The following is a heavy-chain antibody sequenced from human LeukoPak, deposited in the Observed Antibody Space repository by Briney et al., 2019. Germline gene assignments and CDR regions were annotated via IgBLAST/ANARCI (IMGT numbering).Heavy chain of an antibody. CDR3: ARWRGAQSEFEY. J-gene: IGHJ4*02. Sequence: PGGSLRLSCTASGFTFSTYWMSWVRQAPGKGLECVASIKQDGSEKEYVDSVKSRFTISRDNAKNSLYLQMISLRAEDTAVYYCARWRGAQSEFEYWGQGTLVTVSS. CDR2: IKQDGSEK. V-gene: IGHV3-7*01. D-gene: IGHD3-3*01. CDR1: GFTFSTYW.